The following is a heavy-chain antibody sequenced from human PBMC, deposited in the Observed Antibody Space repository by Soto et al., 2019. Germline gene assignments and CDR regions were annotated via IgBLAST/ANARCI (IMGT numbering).Heavy chain of an antibody. V-gene: IGHV1-69*13. Sequence: SVKVSCKASGGTFSRYTITWVRQAPGQGLEWMRGITPMFGTPNYAQKFQGRVTITADESTSTAYMELSSLRSEDTAMYYCARDGTLYDSSAYYYLYWGQGTLVTVSS. J-gene: IGHJ4*02. CDR1: GGTFSRYT. D-gene: IGHD3-22*01. CDR3: ARDGTLYDSSAYYYLY. CDR2: ITPMFGTP.